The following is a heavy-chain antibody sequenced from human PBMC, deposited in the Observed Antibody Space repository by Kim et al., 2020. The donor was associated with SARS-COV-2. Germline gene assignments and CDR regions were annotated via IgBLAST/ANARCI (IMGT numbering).Heavy chain of an antibody. D-gene: IGHD2-2*01. J-gene: IGHJ6*02. Sequence: SAKGRFTISRNNAKSSLSLQMNSLRAEDTAVYYCARSLYCSSTSCFYGMDVWGQGTTVTVSS. V-gene: IGHV3-48*03. CDR3: ARSLYCSSTSCFYGMDV.